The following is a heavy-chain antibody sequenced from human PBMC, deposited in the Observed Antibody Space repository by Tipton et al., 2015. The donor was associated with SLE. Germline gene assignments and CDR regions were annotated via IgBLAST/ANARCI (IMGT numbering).Heavy chain of an antibody. D-gene: IGHD2-2*01. CDR2: IYSSGST. V-gene: IGHV4-4*07. CDR1: GGSISSYY. J-gene: IGHJ4*02. CDR3: ARDYRYCSTSSCPD. Sequence: TLSLTCTVSGGSISSYYWNWMRQPAGKGLEWIGRIYSSGSTNYNPSLKSRVTMSVDTSKNQISLKMTSVTAADTAVYYCARDYRYCSTSSCPDWGQGPLVTVSS.